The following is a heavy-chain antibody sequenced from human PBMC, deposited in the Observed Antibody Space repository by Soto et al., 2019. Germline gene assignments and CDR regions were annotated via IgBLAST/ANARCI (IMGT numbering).Heavy chain of an antibody. CDR2: ISAYNGNT. CDR3: ARDVGGSGSGKYYGMDV. Sequence: DSVQPSCEASGYTFTSYGISWVLQAPGQGLEWMGWISAYNGNTNYAQKLQGRVTMTTDTSTSTAYMELRSLRSDDTAVYYCARDVGGSGSGKYYGMDVTSQSTTVSV. J-gene: IGHJ6*02. V-gene: IGHV1-18*04. CDR1: GYTFTSYG. D-gene: IGHD3-16*01.